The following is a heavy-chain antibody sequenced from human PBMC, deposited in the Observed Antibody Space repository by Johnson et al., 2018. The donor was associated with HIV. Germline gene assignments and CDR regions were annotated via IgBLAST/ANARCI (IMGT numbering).Heavy chain of an antibody. CDR2: IYSGGST. Sequence: VQLVESGGGVVRPGGSLRFSCAASGFIFSGYAMSWVRQAPGKGLDWVSVIYSGGSTYYAYSVKGRFTISRDNSKNTLYLQMNSLRVEDTAVYYCASEVRGVLDIWGQGTMVTVSS. CDR3: ASEVRGVLDI. V-gene: IGHV3-66*01. D-gene: IGHD3-10*01. CDR1: GFIFSGYA. J-gene: IGHJ3*02.